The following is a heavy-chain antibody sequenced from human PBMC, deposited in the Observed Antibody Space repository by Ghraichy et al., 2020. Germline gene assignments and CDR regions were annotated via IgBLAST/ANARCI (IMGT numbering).Heavy chain of an antibody. CDR1: GGSFNAYY. V-gene: IGHV4-4*07. D-gene: IGHD1-1*01. CDR2: IYASVNT. Sequence: SETLSLTCAVSGGSFNAYYWSWIRQPAGKGLEWIGRIYASVNTNYNPSLKSRVTMSVDTTKNQFSLRLSSVTAMDTDVYYCERDPRQLVHDEFDVWGQGTMVTVSS. CDR3: ERDPRQLVHDEFDV. J-gene: IGHJ3*01.